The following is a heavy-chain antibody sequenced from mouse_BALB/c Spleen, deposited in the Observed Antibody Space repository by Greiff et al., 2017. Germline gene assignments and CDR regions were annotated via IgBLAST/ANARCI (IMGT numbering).Heavy chain of an antibody. CDR1: GFTFSDYY. CDR3: ARGSYYGYDDWYFDV. J-gene: IGHJ1*01. D-gene: IGHD2-2*01. CDR2: ISDGGSYT. Sequence: EVMLVESGGGLVKPGGSLKLSCAASGFTFSDYYMYWVRQTPEKRLEWVATISDGGSYTYYPDSVKGRFTISRDNAKNNLYLQMSSLKSEDTAMYYCARGSYYGYDDWYFDVWGAGTTVTVSS. V-gene: IGHV5-4*02.